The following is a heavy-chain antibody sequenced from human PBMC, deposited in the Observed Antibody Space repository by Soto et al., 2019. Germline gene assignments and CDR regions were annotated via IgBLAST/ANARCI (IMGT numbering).Heavy chain of an antibody. CDR2: ISSSSSTI. Sequence: EVQLVEPGGGLVQPGGSLRLSCAASGFTFSSYSMNWVRQAPGKGLEWVSYISSSSSTIYYADSVKGRFTISRDNAKNSPYLQMNSLRAEDTAVYYCARDGGCSGGSCDFDYWGQGTLVTVSS. CDR3: ARDGGCSGGSCDFDY. V-gene: IGHV3-48*01. D-gene: IGHD2-15*01. CDR1: GFTFSSYS. J-gene: IGHJ4*02.